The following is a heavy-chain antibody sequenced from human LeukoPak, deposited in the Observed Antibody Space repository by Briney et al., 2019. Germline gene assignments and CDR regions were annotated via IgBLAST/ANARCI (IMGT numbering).Heavy chain of an antibody. Sequence: GGSLRLSCAASGFTVSNNYMSWVRQAPGQGLDWVSTIYRSGTPHYADSVKGRFTISRDNSKNTLYLQMNSLSAEDTAVYFCARSGGHTFESWGQGTLVTVS. D-gene: IGHD3-16*01. J-gene: IGHJ5*01. CDR3: ARSGGHTFES. V-gene: IGHV3-66*01. CDR2: IYRSGTP. CDR1: GFTVSNNY.